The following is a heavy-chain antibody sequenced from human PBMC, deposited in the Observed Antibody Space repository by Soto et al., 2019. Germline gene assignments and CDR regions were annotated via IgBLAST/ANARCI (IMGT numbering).Heavy chain of an antibody. CDR3: ARFYYDSSGFYHEDH. CDR1: GYSFNNYL. J-gene: IGHJ1*01. Sequence: QVKLVQSGAEVKKPGASVMVSCQASGYSFNNYLISWVRQAPGQGPEWVGWISADNGNTNYGQKFLGRVTMTTDTSTSTAYMDLRSLRSDETAGYYCARFYYDSSGFYHEDHWGQGTLVTVSS. V-gene: IGHV1-18*01. CDR2: ISADNGNT. D-gene: IGHD3-22*01.